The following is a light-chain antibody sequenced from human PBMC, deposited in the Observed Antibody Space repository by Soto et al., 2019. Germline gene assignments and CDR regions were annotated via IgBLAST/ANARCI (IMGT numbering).Light chain of an antibody. CDR1: SSDVGGFRY. CDR3: SSYTSGSTPYV. V-gene: IGLV2-14*01. J-gene: IGLJ1*01. Sequence: QSVLTQPASVSGSHGQSITISCTGTSSDVGGFRYVSWYQHHPGKAPKPMIYEVSNRPSGVSNRFSGSKSGNTASLIISGLQAEDEADYYCSSYTSGSTPYVFGTGTKVTVL. CDR2: EVS.